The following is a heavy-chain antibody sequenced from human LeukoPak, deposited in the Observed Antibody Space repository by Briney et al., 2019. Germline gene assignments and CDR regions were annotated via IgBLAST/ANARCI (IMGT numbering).Heavy chain of an antibody. V-gene: IGHV3-11*06. CDR3: ARDSAPAPAPTDY. D-gene: IGHD2-2*01. CDR1: GFRFSDYY. CDR2: ISRSSSKI. Sequence: GGSLRLSCAASGFRFSDYYMSWFRQAPGKGLEWVSYISRSSSKIRYADSVKGRFTVSRDNAKNSLYLQISSLRAADTAVYYCARDSAPAPAPTDYWGQGNLVTVS. J-gene: IGHJ4*02.